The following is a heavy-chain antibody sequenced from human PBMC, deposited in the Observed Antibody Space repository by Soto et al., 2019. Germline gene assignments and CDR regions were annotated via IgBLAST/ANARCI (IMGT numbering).Heavy chain of an antibody. D-gene: IGHD2-8*02. J-gene: IGHJ4*02. Sequence: KCLSRPCTVSWASLNSRRDYWSWTRKPPGKGLEWIAYFYYTGTTKYNPSLESRVTISADTYKNQFYLNLTSVTAADTAVYYCARISYWVKDYWGQGALLTVSS. CDR1: WASLNSRRDY. CDR3: ARISYWVKDY. CDR2: FYYTGTT. V-gene: IGHV4-61*01.